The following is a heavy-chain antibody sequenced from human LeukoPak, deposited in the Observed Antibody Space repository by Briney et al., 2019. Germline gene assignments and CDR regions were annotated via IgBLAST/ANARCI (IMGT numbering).Heavy chain of an antibody. CDR1: GGSISSANYY. V-gene: IGHV4-61*02. Sequence: PSQTLSLTCTVSGGSISSANYYWSWIRQPAGKGLEWIGRIFTSGSTNYNPSLMSRLTISIDTSKNQFSLKLSSVIAADTAIYYCARGLWERVSGGIQSWFDPWGQGTLVTASS. CDR2: IFTSGST. CDR3: ARGLWERVSGGIQSWFDP. J-gene: IGHJ5*02. D-gene: IGHD2-2*02.